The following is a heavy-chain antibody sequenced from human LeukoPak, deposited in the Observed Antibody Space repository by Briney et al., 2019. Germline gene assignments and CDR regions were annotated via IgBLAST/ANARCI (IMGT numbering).Heavy chain of an antibody. CDR3: ARVAPPRITMVRARYFDY. CDR2: INHSGST. V-gene: IGHV4-34*01. D-gene: IGHD3-10*01. CDR1: GGSFSGYY. J-gene: IGHJ4*02. Sequence: SETLSLTCAVYGGSFSGYYWSWVRQPPGKGLEWIGEINHSGSTNYNPSLKSRVTISVDTSKNQFSLKLSSVTAADTAVYYCARVAPPRITMVRARYFDYWGQGTLVTVSS.